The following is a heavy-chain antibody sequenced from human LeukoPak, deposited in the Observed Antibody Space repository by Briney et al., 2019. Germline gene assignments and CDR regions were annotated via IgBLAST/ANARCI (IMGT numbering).Heavy chain of an antibody. CDR3: VRDGDDFNFDY. Sequence: GGSLRLSCAASGFTFRSYWMHRVRQAPGKGLVWVSRVKGDGGSTNYADSVYGRFTISRDNAKNTLYLHMHSLRAEDTAVYYCVRDGDDFNFDYWGQGSLVTVSS. CDR1: GFTFRSYW. J-gene: IGHJ4*02. D-gene: IGHD5-24*01. CDR2: VKGDGGST. V-gene: IGHV3-74*01.